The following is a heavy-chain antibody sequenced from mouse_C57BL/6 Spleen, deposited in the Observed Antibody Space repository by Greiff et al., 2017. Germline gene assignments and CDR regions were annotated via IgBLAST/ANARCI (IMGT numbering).Heavy chain of an antibody. V-gene: IGHV1-26*01. Sequence: VQLQQSGPELVKPGASVKISCKASGYTFTDYYMNWVKQSHGKSLEWIGDINPNNGGTSYNQKFKGKATLTVDKSSSTAYMELRSLTSEDSAGYYCARRAGLWGQGTLVTVSA. CDR1: GYTFTDYY. D-gene: IGHD3-1*01. CDR3: ARRAGL. J-gene: IGHJ3*01. CDR2: INPNNGGT.